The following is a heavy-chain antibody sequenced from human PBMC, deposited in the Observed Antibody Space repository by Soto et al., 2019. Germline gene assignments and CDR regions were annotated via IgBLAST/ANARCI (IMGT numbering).Heavy chain of an antibody. V-gene: IGHV1-69*12. CDR3: VRGPDYEGYFDY. CDR2: IILPFGTP. D-gene: IGHD3-22*01. J-gene: IGHJ4*02. CDR1: GTTFSNFA. Sequence: QVRLVQSGAEVKKTGSSVKVSCEASGTTFSNFAIGWVRQAPGQGLEWMGGIILPFGTPNYAQKFQGRVTISADESMTKAYMELRGLRSEDTAVYYCVRGPDYEGYFDYWGQGTLVTVSS.